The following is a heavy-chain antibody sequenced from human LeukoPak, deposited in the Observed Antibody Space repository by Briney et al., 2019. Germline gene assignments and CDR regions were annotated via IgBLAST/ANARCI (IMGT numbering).Heavy chain of an antibody. V-gene: IGHV1-69*01. J-gene: IGHJ4*02. CDR1: GGTLSSYA. D-gene: IGHD3-22*01. Sequence: SLKVSSKASGGTLSSYAISWVRQAPGQGLEWMGGIIPIFGTANYTQKFQGRVTITADESTSTAYMELSSLRSEDTAVYYCASQPDMYYYDSSGYQPIDYWGQGTLVTVSS. CDR3: ASQPDMYYYDSSGYQPIDY. CDR2: IIPIFGTA.